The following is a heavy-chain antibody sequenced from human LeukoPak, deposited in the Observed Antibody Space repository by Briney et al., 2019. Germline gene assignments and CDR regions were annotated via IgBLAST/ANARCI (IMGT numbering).Heavy chain of an antibody. J-gene: IGHJ4*02. CDR2: FDPEDGET. V-gene: IGHV1-24*01. Sequence: GASVKVSCKVSGYTLTELSMHWVRQAPGKGLEWMGGFDPEDGETIYAQKFQGRVTMTEDTSTDTAYMELSSLRSEDTAVYYCAAGSYGPGAPIYYFDYWGQGTLVTVSS. CDR3: AAGSYGPGAPIYYFDY. CDR1: GYTLTELS. D-gene: IGHD1-26*01.